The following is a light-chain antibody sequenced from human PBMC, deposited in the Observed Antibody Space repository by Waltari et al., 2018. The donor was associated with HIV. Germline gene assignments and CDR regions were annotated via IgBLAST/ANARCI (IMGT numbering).Light chain of an antibody. CDR1: QDSRSA. CDR2: DAY. V-gene: IGKV1D-13*01. J-gene: IGKJ3*01. CDR3: LQYTNYPLA. Sequence: IQLTQSPSSLSASVGDRLTITCPASQDSRSALAGSQQKPGKSPQLLIYDAYELPSGAPSRCSGGQSGTDFTRTLSSLQPEDFATYYCLQYTNYPLAFGPGTTVVIK.